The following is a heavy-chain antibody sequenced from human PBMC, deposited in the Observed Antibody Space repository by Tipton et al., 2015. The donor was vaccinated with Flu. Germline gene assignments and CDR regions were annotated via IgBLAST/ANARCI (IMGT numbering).Heavy chain of an antibody. CDR2: IYYSGST. V-gene: IGHV4-39*07. CDR1: GGSISSGTYY. CDR3: ASFISEYNWNYGEGLDY. J-gene: IGHJ4*02. Sequence: TLSLTCSVSGGSISSGTYYWGWIRQPPGKGLEWIGSIYYSGSTYYSPSLKSRVTISVDTSKNQFSLKLSSVTAADTAVYYCASFISEYNWNYGEGLDYWGQGTLVTVSS. D-gene: IGHD1-7*01.